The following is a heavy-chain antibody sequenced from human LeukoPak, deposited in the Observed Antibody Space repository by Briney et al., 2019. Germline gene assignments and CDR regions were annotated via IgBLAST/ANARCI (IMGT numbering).Heavy chain of an antibody. Sequence: PSGTLSLTCAVSGGSISSSGYYWGCVRQPPGKELEWIGSIYYSGSSHYTPSLKSRVSMSRDTAKNQFSLNLSSVTAADTAVYYCARVGVTADFDYWGQGTLVTVSS. D-gene: IGHD1-26*01. J-gene: IGHJ4*02. CDR2: IYYSGSS. V-gene: IGHV4-39*07. CDR1: GGSISSSGYY. CDR3: ARVGVTADFDY.